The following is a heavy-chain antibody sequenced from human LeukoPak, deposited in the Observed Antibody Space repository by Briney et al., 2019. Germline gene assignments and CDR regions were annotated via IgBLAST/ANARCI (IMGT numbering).Heavy chain of an antibody. J-gene: IGHJ4*02. Sequence: GGSLRLSCAASGFTFSSYSMNWVRQAPGKGLEWVSYISSSSSTIYYADSVKGRFTISRDNAKNSLYLQMNSLRAADTAVYYCARDRFGATDYWGQGTLVTVSS. V-gene: IGHV3-48*04. D-gene: IGHD3-10*01. CDR3: ARDRFGATDY. CDR1: GFTFSSYS. CDR2: ISSSSSTI.